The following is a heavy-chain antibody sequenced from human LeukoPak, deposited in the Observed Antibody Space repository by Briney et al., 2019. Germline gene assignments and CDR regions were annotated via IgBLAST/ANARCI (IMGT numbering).Heavy chain of an antibody. Sequence: KPSETLSLTCTVSGDSISSYYWSWIRQPPGKGLEWIGYIYHSGNTNSNPSLKSRVTISVDTTKNQFSLKLSSVTAADTAVYYCARSIIVVVAAGALDIWGRGTMVTVSS. V-gene: IGHV4-59*08. CDR3: ARSIIVVVAAGALDI. J-gene: IGHJ3*02. CDR1: GDSISSYY. CDR2: IYHSGNT. D-gene: IGHD2-21*02.